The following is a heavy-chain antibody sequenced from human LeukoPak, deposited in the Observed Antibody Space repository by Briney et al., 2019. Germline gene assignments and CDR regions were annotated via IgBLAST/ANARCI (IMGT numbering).Heavy chain of an antibody. V-gene: IGHV4-39*01. CDR2: IYYSGST. Sequence: SETLSLTCTVSGGSISSSSYYWGWIRQPPGKGLEWHGSIYYSGSTYYNPSLKSRVTISVDTSKNQFSLKLSSVTAADTAVYYCAGRLDCSSTSCYTTPPNWFDPWGQGTLVTVSS. D-gene: IGHD2-2*02. CDR1: GGSISSSSYY. J-gene: IGHJ5*02. CDR3: AGRLDCSSTSCYTTPPNWFDP.